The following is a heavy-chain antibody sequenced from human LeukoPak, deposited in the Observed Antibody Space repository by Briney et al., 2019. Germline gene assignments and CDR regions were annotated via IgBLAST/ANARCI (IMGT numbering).Heavy chain of an antibody. CDR1: GFTFDDYA. CDR3: AKDMYVLSRSAMGGYYYYGMDV. J-gene: IGHJ6*02. D-gene: IGHD2-2*01. CDR2: ISLNSGSI. V-gene: IGHV3-9*01. Sequence: SLRLSCAASGFTFDDYAMHWVRQAPGKGLEWVSGISLNSGSIGYADSVKGRFTISRDNAKNSLYLQMNSLRAEDTALYYCAKDMYVLSRSAMGGYYYYGMDVWGQGTTVTVSS.